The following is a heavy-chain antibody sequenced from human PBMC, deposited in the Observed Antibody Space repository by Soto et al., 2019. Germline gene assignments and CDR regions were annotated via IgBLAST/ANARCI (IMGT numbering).Heavy chain of an antibody. CDR3: AREGGDLNGFDP. D-gene: IGHD4-17*01. V-gene: IGHV3-48*02. CDR2: ISSSSSTI. Sequence: EVQLVESGGGLVQPGGSLRLSCAASGFTFSSYSMNWVRQAPGKGLEWVSYISSSSSTIYYADSVKGRFTNSRDNAKNSPYRQMNSLRDEDTAVYYGAREGGDLNGFDPWGQGTLVTVSS. J-gene: IGHJ5*02. CDR1: GFTFSSYS.